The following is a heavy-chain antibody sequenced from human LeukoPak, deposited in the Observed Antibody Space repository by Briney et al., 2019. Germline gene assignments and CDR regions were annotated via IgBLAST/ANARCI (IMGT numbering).Heavy chain of an antibody. J-gene: IGHJ6*02. Sequence: PSETLSLTCAVYGGSFSGYYWSWIRQPPGKGLEWIGEINHSGSTNYNPSLKSRVTISVDTSKNQFSLKLSSVTAADTAVYYCARRTGRGVVITYGMDVWGQGTTVTVSS. CDR3: ARRTGRGVVITYGMDV. CDR2: INHSGST. D-gene: IGHD3-3*01. CDR1: GGSFSGYY. V-gene: IGHV4-34*01.